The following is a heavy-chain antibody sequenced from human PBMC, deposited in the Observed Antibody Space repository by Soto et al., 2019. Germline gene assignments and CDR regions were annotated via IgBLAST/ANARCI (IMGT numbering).Heavy chain of an antibody. CDR2: IYYSGST. Sequence: QVQLQESGPGLVKPSETLSLTCTVSGGSISSYYWSWIRQPPGKGLEWIGYIYYSGSTNYNPSLKNRVTISVDTSKNQFSLKLSSVTAADTAVYYCARHRTGITMVRGVASYYYYGMDVWGQGTTVTVSS. J-gene: IGHJ6*02. CDR1: GGSISSYY. D-gene: IGHD3-10*01. CDR3: ARHRTGITMVRGVASYYYYGMDV. V-gene: IGHV4-59*08.